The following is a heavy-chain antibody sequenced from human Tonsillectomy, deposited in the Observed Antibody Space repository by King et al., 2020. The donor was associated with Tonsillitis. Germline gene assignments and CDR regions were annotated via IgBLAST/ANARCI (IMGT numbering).Heavy chain of an antibody. V-gene: IGHV5-51*03. J-gene: IGHJ4*02. D-gene: IGHD6-19*01. CDR1: GYIFINFW. Sequence: QLVQSGAEGKKPGQSLKISCQGSGYIFINFWIGWVRQMPGRGLEWMGIIYPDDSDTRYSPSFQGQVTISVDKSNSTAYLQWTSLKASDTAMYYCVRGRVNGIIGVPVPGTYFDYWGQGTPVTVSS. CDR2: IYPDDSDT. CDR3: VRGRVNGIIGVPVPGTYFDY.